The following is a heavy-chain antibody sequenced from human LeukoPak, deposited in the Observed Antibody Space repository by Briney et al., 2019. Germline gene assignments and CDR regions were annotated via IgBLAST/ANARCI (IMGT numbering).Heavy chain of an antibody. CDR1: GYTFTSYY. J-gene: IGHJ5*02. CDR3: ARCDGLYFNWFDP. Sequence: GASVKVSCKASGYTFTSYYMHWVRQAPGQGLEWMGIINPNGGSTSYAQKFQGRVTMTRDMSTSTVYMELSSLRSEDTAVYYCARCDGLYFNWFDPWGQGTLVTVSS. V-gene: IGHV1-46*01. CDR2: INPNGGST. D-gene: IGHD3-10*01.